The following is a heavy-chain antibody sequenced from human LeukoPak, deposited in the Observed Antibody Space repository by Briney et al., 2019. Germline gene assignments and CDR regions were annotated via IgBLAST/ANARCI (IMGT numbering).Heavy chain of an antibody. Sequence: SETLSLTCAVYGGSFSGYYWSWIRQPPGKGLEWIGEINHSGSTNYNPSLKSRVTISVDTSKNQFSLKLSSVTAADTAVYYCARRRNWNYLSGSFDYWGQGTLVTVSS. V-gene: IGHV4-34*01. D-gene: IGHD1-7*01. CDR1: GGSFSGYY. CDR3: ARRRNWNYLSGSFDY. J-gene: IGHJ4*02. CDR2: INHSGST.